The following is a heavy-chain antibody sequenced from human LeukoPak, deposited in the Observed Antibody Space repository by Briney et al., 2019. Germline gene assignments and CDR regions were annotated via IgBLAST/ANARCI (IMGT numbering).Heavy chain of an antibody. V-gene: IGHV3-9*01. CDR2: ISWNSGSI. CDR1: GFTFDDYA. D-gene: IGHD6-19*01. CDR3: ARDISSGWFDY. Sequence: GGSLRLSCAASGFTFDDYAMHWVRQAPGKGLEWVSGISWNSGSIGYADSVKGRFTISRDNAKNSLYLQMNSLRAEDTALYYCARDISSGWFDYWGQGTPVTVSS. J-gene: IGHJ4*02.